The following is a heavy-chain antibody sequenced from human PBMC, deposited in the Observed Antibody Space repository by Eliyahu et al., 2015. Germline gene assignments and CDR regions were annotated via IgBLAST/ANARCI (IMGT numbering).Heavy chain of an antibody. CDR3: ARAVEYYDFWSGHSSYYFDY. CDR2: INPNSGGT. Sequence: QVQLVQSGAEVKKPGASVKVXCKASGYTXXGYYMXWVRQAPGQGXEXMGXINPNSGGTNYAQKFQGRVTMTRDTSISTAYMELSRLRSDDTAVYYCARAVEYYDFWSGHSSYYFDYWGQGTLVTVSS. J-gene: IGHJ4*02. V-gene: IGHV1-2*02. CDR1: GYTXXGYY. D-gene: IGHD3-3*01.